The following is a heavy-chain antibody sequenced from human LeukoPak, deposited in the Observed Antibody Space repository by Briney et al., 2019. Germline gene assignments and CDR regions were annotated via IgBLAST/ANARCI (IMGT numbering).Heavy chain of an antibody. CDR2: IFPGDSDI. J-gene: IGHJ4*02. CDR3: ARQARGYSYGH. V-gene: IGHV5-51*01. D-gene: IGHD5-18*01. Sequence: GESLKISCKGSGYSFTSYWIGWVRQMPGKGLAWMGVIFPGDSDIRYSPSFQGQVTISADKSIDTAYLQWSSLKASDSAMYYCARQARGYSYGHWGQGTLVTVSA. CDR1: GYSFTSYW.